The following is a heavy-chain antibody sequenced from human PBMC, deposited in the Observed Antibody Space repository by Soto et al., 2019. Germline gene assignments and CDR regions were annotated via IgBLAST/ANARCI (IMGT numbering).Heavy chain of an antibody. Sequence: GVLRLSCAASGFTFSSYSMNWVRQAPGKGLEWVSSISSSSSYIYYADSVKGRFTISRDNAKNSLYLQMNSLRAEDTAVYYCARDQRGAFDIWGQGTMVTVSS. CDR3: ARDQRGAFDI. J-gene: IGHJ3*02. CDR2: ISSSSSYI. CDR1: GFTFSSYS. V-gene: IGHV3-21*01.